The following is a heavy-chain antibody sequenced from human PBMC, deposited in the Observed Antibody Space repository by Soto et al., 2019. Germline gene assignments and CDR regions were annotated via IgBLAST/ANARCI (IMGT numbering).Heavy chain of an antibody. CDR1: GYTFTGYY. D-gene: IGHD2-15*01. J-gene: IGHJ3*02. CDR2: INPNSGGT. V-gene: IGHV1-2*02. CDR3: ARDDGGGGRLFDI. Sequence: ASVKVSCKASGYTFTGYYMHWVRQAPGQGLEWMGWINPNSGGTNYAQKLQGRVTMTTDTSTSTAYMELRSLRSDDTAVYYCARDDGGGGRLFDIWGQGTMVTVSS.